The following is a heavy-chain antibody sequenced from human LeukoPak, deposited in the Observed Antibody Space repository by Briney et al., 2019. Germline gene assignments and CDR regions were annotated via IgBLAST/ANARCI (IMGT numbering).Heavy chain of an antibody. V-gene: IGHV4-59*01. CDR1: GGSLSSYY. D-gene: IGHD6-19*01. CDR2: IYYSGST. Sequence: PSETLSLTCSVSGGSLSSYYWSWIRQPPGKGLEWIGYIYYSGSTNYNPSLKSRVTISVDTSKNQFSLKLSSVTAADTAVYYCASTGYSSGWYGFWFDPWGQGTLVTVSS. CDR3: ASTGYSSGWYGFWFDP. J-gene: IGHJ5*02.